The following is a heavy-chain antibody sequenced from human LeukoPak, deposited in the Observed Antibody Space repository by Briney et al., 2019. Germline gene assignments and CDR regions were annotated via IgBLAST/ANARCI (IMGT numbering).Heavy chain of an antibody. CDR2: ISAYNGNT. CDR3: ARAAGPYYYGSGSYLGGGTWPDPYFDY. CDR1: GYTFTTYG. Sequence: GASVKVSCKASGYTFTTYGISWVRQAPGQGLEWLGWISAYNGNTNYAQKLQGRVTMTTDTSTSTAYMELRSLRSDDTAVYYCARAAGPYYYGSGSYLGGGTWPDPYFDYWGQGTLVTVSS. D-gene: IGHD3-10*01. V-gene: IGHV1-18*01. J-gene: IGHJ4*02.